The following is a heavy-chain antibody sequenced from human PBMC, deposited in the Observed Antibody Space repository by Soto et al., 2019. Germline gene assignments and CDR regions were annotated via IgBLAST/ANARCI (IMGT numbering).Heavy chain of an antibody. J-gene: IGHJ3*02. CDR3: ARERIAVAASDAFDI. Sequence: ASVKVSCKASGYTFTSYAMHWVRQAPGQRLEWMGWINAGNGNTKYSQKFQGRVTITTDTSTSTAYMELSSLRSEDTAVYYCARERIAVAASDAFDIWGQGTMVTVSS. CDR2: INAGNGNT. CDR1: GYTFTSYA. D-gene: IGHD6-19*01. V-gene: IGHV1-3*01.